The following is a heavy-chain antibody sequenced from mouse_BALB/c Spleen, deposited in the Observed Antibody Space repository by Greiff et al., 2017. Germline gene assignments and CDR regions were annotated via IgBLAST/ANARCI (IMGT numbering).Heavy chain of an antibody. V-gene: IGHV1-4*02. J-gene: IGHJ3*01. CDR2: INPSSGYT. CDR1: GYTFTNYT. D-gene: IGHD2-10*02. CDR3: ARSGYGNPGFAY. Sequence: QVQLKESAAELARPGASVKMSCKASGYTFTNYTMHWVKQRPGQGLEWIGYINPSSGYTEYNQKFKDKTTLTADKSSSTAYMQLSSLTSEDSAVYYCARSGYGNPGFAYWGQGTLVTVSA.